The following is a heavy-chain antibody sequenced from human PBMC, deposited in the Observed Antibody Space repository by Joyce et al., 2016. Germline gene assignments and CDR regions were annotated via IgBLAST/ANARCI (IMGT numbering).Heavy chain of an antibody. V-gene: IGHV1-69*12. D-gene: IGHD1-14*01. J-gene: IGHJ6*02. CDR2: IIPFFGAA. CDR1: GGDFSNYT. CDR3: ARGGTSSDHYFFYTLDV. Sequence: QVLLVQSGAAVKRPGSSLRVSCKSSGGDFSNYTVNWVRQAPGQRLEWMGGIIPFFGAAKYAEDFQDRVTLTADQSTRTAYLELSSLTSADTAVYYCARGGTSSDHYFFYTLDVWGPGTTVIVSS.